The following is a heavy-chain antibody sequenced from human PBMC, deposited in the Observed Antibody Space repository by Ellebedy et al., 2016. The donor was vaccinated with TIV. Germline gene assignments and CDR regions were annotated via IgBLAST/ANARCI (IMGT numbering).Heavy chain of an antibody. CDR2: MKGDGSSV. V-gene: IGHV3-74*01. J-gene: IGHJ6*02. Sequence: GGSLRLSCAASGFTFSSYWLHWVRQAPGKGLEWVSRMKGDGSSVTYADSVKGRFTSSRDNAKNTLYLHMSSLRAEDTAVYYCATGLYDILTGYYAYGMNVWGQGTTVSVSS. CDR3: ATGLYDILTGYYAYGMNV. CDR1: GFTFSSYW. D-gene: IGHD3-9*01.